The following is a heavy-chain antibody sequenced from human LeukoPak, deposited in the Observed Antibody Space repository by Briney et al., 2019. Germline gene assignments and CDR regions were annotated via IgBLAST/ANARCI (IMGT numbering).Heavy chain of an antibody. CDR2: INPNSGGT. D-gene: IGHD3-10*01. Sequence: EASVKVSCKASGYTFTGYYMHWVRQARGQGREGMGWINPNSGGTNYAQKFQGRVTITRDTANSTVYMEMRRQRSDDTAVYYCARDPMVRGVTAYYFDYWGQGTLVTVSS. V-gene: IGHV1-2*02. CDR1: GYTFTGYY. CDR3: ARDPMVRGVTAYYFDY. J-gene: IGHJ4*02.